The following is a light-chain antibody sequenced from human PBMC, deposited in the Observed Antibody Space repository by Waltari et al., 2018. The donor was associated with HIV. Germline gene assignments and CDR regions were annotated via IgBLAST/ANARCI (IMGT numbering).Light chain of an antibody. CDR3: CSYAGTNAFVA. J-gene: IGLJ2*01. Sequence: QSALTQPASVSGSPGQSITIPCTGTSGHVASYNLVYWYQQHPDKAPKLIIYEVTKRPSGISTRFSGSKSGNTASLTISGLQSEDEADYYCCSYAGTNAFVAFGGGTKLTVL. CDR2: EVT. V-gene: IGLV2-23*02. CDR1: SGHVASYNL.